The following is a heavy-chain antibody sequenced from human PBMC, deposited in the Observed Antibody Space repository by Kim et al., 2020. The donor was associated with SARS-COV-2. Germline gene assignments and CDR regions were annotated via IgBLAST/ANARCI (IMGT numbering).Heavy chain of an antibody. CDR2: IIPIFGTA. J-gene: IGHJ3*02. V-gene: IGHV1-69*13. Sequence: SVKVSCKASGGTFSSYAISWVRQAPGQGLEWMGGIIPIFGTANYAQKFQGRVTITADESTSTAYMELSSLRSEDTAVYYCASSSAPYSTQSTIRSAFDIWGQGTMVTVSS. CDR3: ASSSAPYSTQSTIRSAFDI. CDR1: GGTFSSYA. D-gene: IGHD6-13*01.